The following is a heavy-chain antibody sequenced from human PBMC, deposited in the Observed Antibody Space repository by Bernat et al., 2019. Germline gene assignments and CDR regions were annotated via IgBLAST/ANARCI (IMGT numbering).Heavy chain of an antibody. Sequence: EVQLVESGGGLVQPGGSLRLSCAASGFTFSTYAMAWVRQAPGKGLEWVSVISASGDTTYYADSVKGRFTISRDNSKNTLYLQMNSLRADDTAVYYCAKRLRGGSSTSCYTYWGQGTLVTVSS. D-gene: IGHD2-2*01. V-gene: IGHV3-23*04. CDR2: ISASGDTT. CDR1: GFTFSTYA. CDR3: AKRLRGGSSTSCYTY. J-gene: IGHJ4*02.